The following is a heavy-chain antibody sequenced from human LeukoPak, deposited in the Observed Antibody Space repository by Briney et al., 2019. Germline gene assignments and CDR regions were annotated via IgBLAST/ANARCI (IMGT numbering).Heavy chain of an antibody. CDR2: ISGSGVGT. CDR1: GLTFSSYA. CDR3: AKNLRDISVAPNSYDAFDV. J-gene: IGHJ3*01. D-gene: IGHD3-10*01. Sequence: PGGSLRLSCAASGLTFSSYAMSWVRQAPGKGLEWVSAISGSGVGTYYAESVKGRFTVSRDNSKNTLFLQMNSLRGEDSAVYSCAKNLRDISVAPNSYDAFDVWGQGTMVTVSS. V-gene: IGHV3-23*01.